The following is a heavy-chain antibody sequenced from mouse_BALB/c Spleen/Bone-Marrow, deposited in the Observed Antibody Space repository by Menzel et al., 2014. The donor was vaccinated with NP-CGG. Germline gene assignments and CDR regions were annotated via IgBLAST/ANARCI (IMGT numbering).Heavy chain of an antibody. CDR3: SRENSLLRLRAMDY. J-gene: IGHJ4*01. V-gene: IGHV6-6*02. CDR1: GFTFSNYW. Sequence: EVQVVESGGGLVQPGGSMKLSCVASGFTFSNYWMNWVRQSPEKGLEWVAEIRLKSNNYATLYAESVKGRFTLSRDDSKSSVYLQMNNLRAEDTGIYYCSRENSLLRLRAMDYWGQGTSVTVSS. D-gene: IGHD1-2*01. CDR2: IRLKSNNYAT.